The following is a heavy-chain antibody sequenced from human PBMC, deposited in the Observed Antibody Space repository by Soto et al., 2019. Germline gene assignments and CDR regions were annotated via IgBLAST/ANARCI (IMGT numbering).Heavy chain of an antibody. J-gene: IGHJ6*02. D-gene: IGHD2-2*01. V-gene: IGHV4-34*01. CDR2: INHSGST. Sequence: SETLSLTCAVYGGSFSGYYWSWNRHPPGKGLEWIGEINHSGSTNYNPSLKSRVTISVDTSKNQFSLKLSSVTAADTAVYYCARGRGYCSSTSCSYYYYYGMDVWGQGTTVTVSS. CDR3: ARGRGYCSSTSCSYYYYYGMDV. CDR1: GGSFSGYY.